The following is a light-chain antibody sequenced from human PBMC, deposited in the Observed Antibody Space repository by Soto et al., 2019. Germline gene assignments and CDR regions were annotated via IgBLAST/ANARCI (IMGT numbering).Light chain of an antibody. V-gene: IGLV1-44*01. J-gene: IGLJ2*01. Sequence: QAVVTQPPSASGTAGQVVTISCSGGDSNIGANIVNWYQQFPGTAPKLLIYSNDQRPSGVPDRFSASKSGTSASLAISGLQPEDEAQYYCAAWEDSLIGLGVVFGGGTKVTVL. CDR1: DSNIGANI. CDR3: AAWEDSLIGLGVV. CDR2: SND.